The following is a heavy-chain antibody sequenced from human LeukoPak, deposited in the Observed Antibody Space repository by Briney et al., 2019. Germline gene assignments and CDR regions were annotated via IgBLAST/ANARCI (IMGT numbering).Heavy chain of an antibody. CDR1: GFTFYSYA. V-gene: IGHV3-23*01. CDR3: AKGGRIAVPASSIDC. D-gene: IGHD6-19*01. CDR2: ISGSGGGT. J-gene: IGHJ4*02. Sequence: GGSLRPSCAASGFTFYSYAMNWVRQAPGKGLEWISAISGSGGGTYYADSVKGRFTISRDNSKNTLYLQMDSLRAEDTAVYYCAKGGRIAVPASSIDCWGQGTLVTVSS.